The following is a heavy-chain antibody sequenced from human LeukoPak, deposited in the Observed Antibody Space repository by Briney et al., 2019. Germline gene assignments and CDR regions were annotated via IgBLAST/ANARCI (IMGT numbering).Heavy chain of an antibody. D-gene: IGHD3-22*01. CDR1: GDSISSHY. CDR2: IDYSGGT. Sequence: SETLSLTCAVSGDSISSHYWSWIRQPPAKGLEWIGYIDYSGGTNYNPSLKSRVTISVDTSKNQFSLNLSSVTAADTAVYYCARVHYYKTSGDYWGQGTLVTVSS. V-gene: IGHV4-59*11. J-gene: IGHJ4*02. CDR3: ARVHYYKTSGDY.